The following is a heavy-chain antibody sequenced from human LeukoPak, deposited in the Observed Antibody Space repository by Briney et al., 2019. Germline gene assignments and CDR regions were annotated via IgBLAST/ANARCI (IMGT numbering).Heavy chain of an antibody. Sequence: SETLSLTCTVSGGSISSYYWSWIRQPPGKGLEWIGYIYYSGSTNYNPSLKSRVTISVDTSKNQFSLKLSSVTAADTAVYYCARGQYGSGSYKGNYFDYWGQGTLVTVSS. J-gene: IGHJ4*02. CDR3: ARGQYGSGSYKGNYFDY. CDR2: IYYSGST. V-gene: IGHV4-59*12. D-gene: IGHD3-10*01. CDR1: GGSISSYY.